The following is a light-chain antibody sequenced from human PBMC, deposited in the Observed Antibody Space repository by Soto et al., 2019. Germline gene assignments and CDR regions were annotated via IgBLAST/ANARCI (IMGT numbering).Light chain of an antibody. V-gene: IGKV3-11*01. CDR3: QQRRSWPRA. J-gene: IGKJ1*01. CDR2: DAS. Sequence: VLRQSPATLSLSPGERATLSCRASQSVSSYLAWYQQKSGQAPRLLIYDASNRATGIPARFSGSGSGTDFTLTISSLEAEDFAVYYCQQRRSWPRAFGQGTKVDIK. CDR1: QSVSSY.